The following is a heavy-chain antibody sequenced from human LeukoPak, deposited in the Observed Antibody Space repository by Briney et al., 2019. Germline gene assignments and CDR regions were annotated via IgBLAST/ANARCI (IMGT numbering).Heavy chain of an antibody. Sequence: SETLSLTCAVYGGSFSGYYWSWIRQPPGKGLEWIGEINHSGSTNYNPSLKSRVTISVDTSKNQFSLKLSSVTAADTAVYYCARDVYYDSSGYPGDHFDYWGQGTLVTVSS. CDR1: GGSFSGYY. D-gene: IGHD3-22*01. CDR2: INHSGST. V-gene: IGHV4-34*01. J-gene: IGHJ4*02. CDR3: ARDVYYDSSGYPGDHFDY.